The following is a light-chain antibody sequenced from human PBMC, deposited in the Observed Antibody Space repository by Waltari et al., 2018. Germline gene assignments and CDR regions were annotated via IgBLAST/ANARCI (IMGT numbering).Light chain of an antibody. CDR3: SSHTSSRTRV. Sequence: QSALTQPASVSGSPGQSITISCTGTSSDVGAYDYVSGYQQHPGKVPKPMIYDVTYRPSGVSNRFSGSKSGITAFLTISGLQAEDEADYYCSSHTSSRTRVFGGGTELTVL. CDR1: SSDVGAYDY. CDR2: DVT. J-gene: IGLJ3*02. V-gene: IGLV2-14*03.